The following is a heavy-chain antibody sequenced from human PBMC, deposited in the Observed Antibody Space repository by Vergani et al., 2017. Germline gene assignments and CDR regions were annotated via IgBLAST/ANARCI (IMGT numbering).Heavy chain of an antibody. CDR3: AKVCGSTSCPYGGGAFDV. D-gene: IGHD2-2*01. Sequence: QLLESGGGLIQPGGSLRLSCAASGFTFNSYAMTWVRQAPGKGLEWVSGINNNGGITYYADSVKGRFNISRDNSKNTLYLQMTDLGSEDTATYYCAKVCGSTSCPYGGGAFDVWGHGTMVTVSS. CDR1: GFTFNSYA. CDR2: INNNGGIT. J-gene: IGHJ3*01. V-gene: IGHV3-23*01.